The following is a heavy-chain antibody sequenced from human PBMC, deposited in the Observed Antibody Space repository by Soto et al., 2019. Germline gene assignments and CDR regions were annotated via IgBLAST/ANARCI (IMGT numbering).Heavy chain of an antibody. Sequence: EVQLLESGGGLVQPGGSLRLSCAASGFTFSNYAMSWVRQAPGKGLEWVSVISGSGTTTYYADSVKGRFTISRDNSKNTLYLHMNSLRAEDTAVYYCAKDPGIPSAQRHRWFGEFYFDYWGQGTLVTVSS. CDR1: GFTFSNYA. D-gene: IGHD3-10*01. CDR2: ISGSGTTT. CDR3: AKDPGIPSAQRHRWFGEFYFDY. V-gene: IGHV3-23*01. J-gene: IGHJ4*02.